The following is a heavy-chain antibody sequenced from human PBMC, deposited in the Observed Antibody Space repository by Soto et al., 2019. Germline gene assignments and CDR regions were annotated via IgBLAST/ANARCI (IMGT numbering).Heavy chain of an antibody. CDR3: AKDIGDPWFDP. CDR2: ISYDGSNK. Sequence: HPGGSLRLSCAASGFTFSSYGMHWVRQAPGKGLEWVAVISYDGSNKYYADSVKGRFTISRDNSKNTLYLQMNSLRAEDTAVYYCAKDIGDPWFDPWGQGPLVPVSS. D-gene: IGHD1-26*01. V-gene: IGHV3-30*18. J-gene: IGHJ5*02. CDR1: GFTFSSYG.